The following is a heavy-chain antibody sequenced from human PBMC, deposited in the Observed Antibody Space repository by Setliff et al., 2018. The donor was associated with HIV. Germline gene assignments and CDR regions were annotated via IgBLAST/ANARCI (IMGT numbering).Heavy chain of an antibody. J-gene: IGHJ4*02. CDR3: AWGRDYDFWSGYHELTFYLDY. Sequence: ASVKVSCKASGYTFTTYPMNWVRQAPGQGLEWMGWINTNAGNSIYAQGFTGRFVFSFDTSDSTAYLQISDLKAEDTAVYYCAWGRDYDFWSGYHELTFYLDYWGQGSLVTVSS. D-gene: IGHD3-3*01. V-gene: IGHV7-4-1*02. CDR1: GYTFTTYP. CDR2: INTNAGNS.